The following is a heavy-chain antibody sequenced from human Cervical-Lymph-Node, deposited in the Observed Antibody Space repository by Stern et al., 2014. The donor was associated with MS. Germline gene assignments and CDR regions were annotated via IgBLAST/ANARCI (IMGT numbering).Heavy chain of an antibody. D-gene: IGHD1-7*01. CDR1: GYTFATYG. V-gene: IGHV1-3*01. J-gene: IGHJ4*02. CDR3: ARGTLTDY. Sequence: QVQLVQSGAEVKKPGASVKVSCKASGYTFATYGIDWVRQAPGQRLEWMGWINAGNGNTKYSQNFQGRLTITRDTSASTVYMELSSLTLEDTAVYYCARGTLTDYWGQGTLVTVSS. CDR2: INAGNGNT.